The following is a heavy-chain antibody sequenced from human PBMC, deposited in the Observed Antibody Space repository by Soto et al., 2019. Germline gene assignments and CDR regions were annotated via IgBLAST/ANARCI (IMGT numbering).Heavy chain of an antibody. J-gene: IGHJ5*02. CDR1: GGSFSGYY. V-gene: IGHV4-34*01. Sequence: PSETLSLTCAVYGGSFSGYYWSWIRQPPGKGLEWIGEINHSGSTNYNPSLKSRVTISVDTSKNQFSLKLSSVTAADTAVYYCARDLGDYIWGSYRYTNWFDPWGQGTLVTVSS. CDR3: ARDLGDYIWGSYRYTNWFDP. CDR2: INHSGST. D-gene: IGHD3-16*02.